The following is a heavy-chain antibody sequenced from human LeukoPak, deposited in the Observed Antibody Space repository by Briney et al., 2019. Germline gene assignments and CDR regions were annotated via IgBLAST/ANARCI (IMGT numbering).Heavy chain of an antibody. Sequence: GGSLRLSCAASGFTFSSYSMNWVRQAPGKGLEWVSYISSSGSTIYYADSVKGRLTISRDNAKNSLYLQMNSPRAEDTAVYYCAELGITMIGGVWGKGTTVTISS. J-gene: IGHJ6*04. CDR3: AELGITMIGGV. D-gene: IGHD3-10*02. CDR2: ISSSGSTI. V-gene: IGHV3-48*04. CDR1: GFTFSSYS.